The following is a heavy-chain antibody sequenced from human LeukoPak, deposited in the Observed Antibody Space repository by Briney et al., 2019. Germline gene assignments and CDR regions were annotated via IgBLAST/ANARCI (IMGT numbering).Heavy chain of an antibody. J-gene: IGHJ4*02. Sequence: PSGTLSLTCAVSGGSISSSNWWSWVRQPPGKGLEWIGEIYHSGSTNYNLSLKSRVTISVDKSKNQFSLKLSSVTAADTAVYYCARGGVSSSRSEPSDYYFDYWGQGTLVTVSS. D-gene: IGHD6-13*01. V-gene: IGHV4-4*02. CDR1: GGSISSSNW. CDR3: ARGGVSSSRSEPSDYYFDY. CDR2: IYHSGST.